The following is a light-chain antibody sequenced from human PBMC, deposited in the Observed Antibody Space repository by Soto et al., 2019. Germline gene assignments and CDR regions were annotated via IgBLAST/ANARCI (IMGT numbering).Light chain of an antibody. CDR3: QEYSKWPLFA. CDR1: QSVGRN. J-gene: IGKJ3*01. V-gene: IGKV3-15*01. Sequence: EIVVTQSPGILSVSPGDRATLSCRASQSVGRNLAWYQQKPGQAPTLLIYASSTRATGLPARFSGSGSGTDFTLTIRSLQSEDYAVYYCQEYSKWPLFAFCPGNRVD. CDR2: ASS.